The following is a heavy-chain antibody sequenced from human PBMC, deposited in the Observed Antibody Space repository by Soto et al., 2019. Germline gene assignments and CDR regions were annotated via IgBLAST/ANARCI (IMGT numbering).Heavy chain of an antibody. V-gene: IGHV4-59*01. CDR2: IYYSGST. D-gene: IGHD3-10*01. Sequence: SETLSLTCTVSGGSISSYYWSWIRQPPGKGLEWIGYIYYSGSTNYNPSLKSRVTISVDTSKNQFSLKLSSVTAADTAVYYCARGVDGLLWFGELLFDPSERGASNWFDPWGQGTLVT. J-gene: IGHJ5*02. CDR3: ARGVDGLLWFGELLFDPSERGASNWFDP. CDR1: GGSISSYY.